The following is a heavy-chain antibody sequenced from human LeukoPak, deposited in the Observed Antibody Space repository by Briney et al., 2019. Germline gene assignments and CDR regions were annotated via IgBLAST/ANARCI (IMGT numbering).Heavy chain of an antibody. Sequence: ASVKVSCKVSGYTLTELSMHWVRQAPGQGLEWMGWMNPNSGDTSYAREFQDRVTMTRDTSLNTAYMELSRLRSDDTAVYFCARRPINCIIANCYVDYWGQGTLVTVSS. CDR1: GYTLTELS. CDR3: ARRPINCIIANCYVDY. CDR2: MNPNSGDT. V-gene: IGHV1-2*02. D-gene: IGHD3-3*02. J-gene: IGHJ4*02.